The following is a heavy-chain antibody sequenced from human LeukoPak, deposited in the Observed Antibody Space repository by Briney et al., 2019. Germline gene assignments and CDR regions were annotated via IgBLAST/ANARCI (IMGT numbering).Heavy chain of an antibody. Sequence: SVKVSCKASGGTFSSYTISWVRQAPGQGLEWMARIIPILGIANYAQKFQGRVTITADKSTSTAYMELSSLRSEDTAVYYCARDSSYCGGDCYGDYWGQGTLVTVSS. D-gene: IGHD2-21*01. V-gene: IGHV1-69*04. CDR1: GGTFSSYT. CDR3: ARDSSYCGGDCYGDY. J-gene: IGHJ4*02. CDR2: IIPILGIA.